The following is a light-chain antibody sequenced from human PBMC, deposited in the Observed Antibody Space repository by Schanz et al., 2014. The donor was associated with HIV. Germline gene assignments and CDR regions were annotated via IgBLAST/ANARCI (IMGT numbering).Light chain of an antibody. J-gene: IGLJ1*01. CDR2: GNN. CDR1: SSNIGTHYD. V-gene: IGLV1-40*01. CDR3: AAWDDSLNGYV. Sequence: QSVLTQPPSVSGAPGQRVTISCTGSSSNIGTHYDVHWYQQLPGTAPKLLIYGNNNRPSGVPDRFSGSKSDSSASLTITGLQPEDEADYYCAAWDDSLNGYVFGTGTKLTVL.